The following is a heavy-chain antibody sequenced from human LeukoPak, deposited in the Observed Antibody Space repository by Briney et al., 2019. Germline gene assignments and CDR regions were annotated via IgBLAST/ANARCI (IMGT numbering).Heavy chain of an antibody. CDR3: AREGADYYDSSGYQYYFDS. V-gene: IGHV1-69*05. J-gene: IGHJ4*02. D-gene: IGHD3-22*01. Sequence: SVKVSCKASGGTFSSYAISWVRQAPGQGLEWMGGIIPIFGTANYAQKFQGRVTMTRDTSTSTVYMELSSLRSEDTAVYYCAREGADYYDSSGYQYYFDSWGQGTLVTVSS. CDR1: GGTFSSYA. CDR2: IIPIFGTA.